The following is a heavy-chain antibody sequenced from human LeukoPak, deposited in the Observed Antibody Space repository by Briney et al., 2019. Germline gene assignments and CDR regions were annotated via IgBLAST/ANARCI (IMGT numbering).Heavy chain of an antibody. CDR3: ARGSWFDP. J-gene: IGHJ5*02. V-gene: IGHV4-59*08. CDR2: IYYSGST. Sequence: PSETLSLTCTVSGGSISSYYWSWIRQPPGKGLEWIGYIYYSGSTNYNPSLKSRVIISVDTSKNQFSLKLSSVTAADTAVYYCARGSWFDPWGQGTLVTVSS. CDR1: GGSISSYY.